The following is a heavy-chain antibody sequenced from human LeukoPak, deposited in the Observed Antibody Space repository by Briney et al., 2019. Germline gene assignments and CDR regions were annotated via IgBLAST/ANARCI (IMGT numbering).Heavy chain of an antibody. CDR3: AELGITMIGGV. CDR2: IGGSGAST. V-gene: IGHV3-23*01. D-gene: IGHD3-10*02. CDR1: GFTFSNYA. J-gene: IGHJ6*04. Sequence: PGGSLRLSCAASGFTFSNYAMSWVRQAPGKGLEWVSSIGGSGASTYYADSVKGRFTISRDNAKNSLYLQMNSLRAEDTAVYYCAELGITMIGGVWGKGTTVTISS.